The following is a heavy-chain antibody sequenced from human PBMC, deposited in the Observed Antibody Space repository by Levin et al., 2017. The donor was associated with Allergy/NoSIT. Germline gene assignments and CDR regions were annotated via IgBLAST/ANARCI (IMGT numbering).Heavy chain of an antibody. CDR2: IYWDDDE. D-gene: IGHD4/OR15-4a*01. J-gene: IGHJ5*01. Sequence: SGPTLVKPTETLTLTCNFSGFSLTTSGVGVGWIRQPPGKALEWLALIYWDDDERQSPPLRRRVTITKDTSKNQVVLTMPDVNPADTGTYYCAYRTGAASFDSWGQGILVTVSS. V-gene: IGHV2-5*02. CDR3: AYRTGAASFDS. CDR1: GFSLTTSGVG.